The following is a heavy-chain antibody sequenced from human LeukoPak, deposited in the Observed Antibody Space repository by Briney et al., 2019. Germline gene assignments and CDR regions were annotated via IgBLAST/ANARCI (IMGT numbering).Heavy chain of an antibody. Sequence: ASVKVSCKASGYTFTVYYMHWVRQAPGQGLEWMGWINPNSGGTNYAQKFQGRVTMTRDTSISTAYMELSRLRSDDTAVYYCARDVSVADNYYYYYMDVWGKGTTVTVSS. V-gene: IGHV1-2*02. J-gene: IGHJ6*03. CDR2: INPNSGGT. CDR1: GYTFTVYY. D-gene: IGHD6-19*01. CDR3: ARDVSVADNYYYYYMDV.